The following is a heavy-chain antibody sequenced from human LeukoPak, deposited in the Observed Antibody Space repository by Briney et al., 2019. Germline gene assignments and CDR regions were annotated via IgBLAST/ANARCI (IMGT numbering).Heavy chain of an antibody. D-gene: IGHD5-24*01. CDR1: GYSISSGYY. CDR2: IYHSGST. V-gene: IGHV4-38-2*01. J-gene: IGHJ4*02. CDR3: ARSYRDGYNFLDY. Sequence: SETLSLTCAVSGYSISSGYYWGWIRQPPGKGLEWIGSIYHSGSTYYNPSLKGRVTISVDTSKNQFSLKLSSVTAADTAVYYCARSYRDGYNFLDYWGQGTLVTVSS.